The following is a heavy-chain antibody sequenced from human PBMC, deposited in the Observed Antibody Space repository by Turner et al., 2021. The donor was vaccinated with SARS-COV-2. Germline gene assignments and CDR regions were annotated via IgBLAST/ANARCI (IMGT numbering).Heavy chain of an antibody. Sequence: QLQLQESGPGLVEPSETLSLTCTVSGASISSSSYYWGRLRQPPGKGLECIGSIDYSGGTYDNPCLKSRVTIAEDTSKNQFSLKLSSVTAADTAVYDCATTPWLRGHFDYWGQGTLVTVSS. J-gene: IGHJ4*02. CDR2: IDYSGGT. D-gene: IGHD5-12*01. CDR3: ATTPWLRGHFDY. V-gene: IGHV4-39*01. CDR1: GASISSSSYY.